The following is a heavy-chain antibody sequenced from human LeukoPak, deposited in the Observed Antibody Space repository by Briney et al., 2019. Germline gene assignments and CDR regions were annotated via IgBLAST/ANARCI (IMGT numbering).Heavy chain of an antibody. J-gene: IGHJ5*02. Sequence: AVTVSCKASGGTFSIYAISWVRQAPAQGLEWMGRIIANISIGNYAQKFQGRVTIAADKSTSTAYMELSSLRSEDTAVYYCARGPYCGGDCYSGWFDLWGQGTLVTVSS. D-gene: IGHD2-21*02. CDR2: IIANISIG. V-gene: IGHV1-69*04. CDR1: GGTFSIYA. CDR3: ARGPYCGGDCYSGWFDL.